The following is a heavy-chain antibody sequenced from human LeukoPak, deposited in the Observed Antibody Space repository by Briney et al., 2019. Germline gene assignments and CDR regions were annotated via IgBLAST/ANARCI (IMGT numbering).Heavy chain of an antibody. CDR1: GFTFSNYW. D-gene: IGHD3-10*01. CDR2: IKQDGSEK. CDR3: ASTLFRERNFDY. J-gene: IGHJ4*02. V-gene: IGHV3-7*01. Sequence: GGSLRLSCAASGFTFSNYWMSWVRQAPGKGLEWVANIKQDGSEKYYVDSVKGRFTISRDNAKNSLYLQMNSLRAEDTAVYYCASTLFRERNFDYWGQGTLVTVSS.